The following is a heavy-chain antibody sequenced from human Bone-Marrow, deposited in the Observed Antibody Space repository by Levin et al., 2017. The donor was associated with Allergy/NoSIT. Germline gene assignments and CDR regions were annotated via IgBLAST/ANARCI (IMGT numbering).Heavy chain of an antibody. CDR1: GYTFTSYD. V-gene: IGHV1-8*01. CDR3: ARTAQRLPQTCTSCELSYYYYGMDV. Sequence: ASVKVSCKASGYTFTSYDINWVRQATGQGLEWMGWMNPNSGNTGYAQKFQGRVTMTRNTSISTAYMELSSLRSEDTAVYYCARTAQRLPQTCTSCELSYYYYGMDVWGQGTTVTVSS. D-gene: IGHD2-2*01. J-gene: IGHJ6*02. CDR2: MNPNSGNT.